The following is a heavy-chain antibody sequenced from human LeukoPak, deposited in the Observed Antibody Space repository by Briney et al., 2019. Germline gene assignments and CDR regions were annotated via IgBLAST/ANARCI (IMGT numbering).Heavy chain of an antibody. D-gene: IGHD3-16*02. CDR2: INPNSGGT. CDR1: GYTFTGYY. CDR3: ARDMNNYVWGSYRTGLDY. Sequence: ASVKVSCKASGYTFTGYYMHWVRQTPGQGLDWMGWINPNSGGTNYAQKFQGRVTMTRDTSISTAYMELSRLRSDDTAVYCCARDMNNYVWGSYRTGLDYWGQGTLVTVSS. J-gene: IGHJ4*02. V-gene: IGHV1-2*02.